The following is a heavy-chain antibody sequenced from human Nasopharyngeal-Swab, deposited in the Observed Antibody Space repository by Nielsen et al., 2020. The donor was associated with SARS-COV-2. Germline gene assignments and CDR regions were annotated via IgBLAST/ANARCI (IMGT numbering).Heavy chain of an antibody. V-gene: IGHV6-1*01. D-gene: IGHD6-19*01. Sequence: QTPSLTREISGDRVPAYSAAWNWIRQSPSRGLEGLGRTYYRSTWYSDYADSVKSRITIYPETSKNQFSLHLSSVTPEDTAVYYCARGGWRSWFDPWGQGTLVTVSS. CDR3: ARGGWRSWFDP. CDR1: GDRVPAYSAA. CDR2: TYYRSTWYS. J-gene: IGHJ5*02.